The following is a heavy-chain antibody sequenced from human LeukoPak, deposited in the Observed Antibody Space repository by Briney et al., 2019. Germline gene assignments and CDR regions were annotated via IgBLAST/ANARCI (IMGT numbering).Heavy chain of an antibody. CDR2: IYYSGST. CDR1: GGSFSGYY. V-gene: IGHV4-59*01. Sequence: SETLSLTCAVYGGSFSGYYWSWIRQPPGKGLEWIGYIYYSGSTNYNPSLKSRVTISVDTSKNQFSLKLSSVTAADTAVYYCARSQWELDYWGQGTLVTVSS. D-gene: IGHD1-26*01. CDR3: ARSQWELDY. J-gene: IGHJ4*02.